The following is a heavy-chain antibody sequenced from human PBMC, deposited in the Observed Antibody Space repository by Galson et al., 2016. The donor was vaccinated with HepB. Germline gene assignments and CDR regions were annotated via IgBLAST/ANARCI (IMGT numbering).Heavy chain of an antibody. CDR2: IKDDGSEK. CDR1: GSSFSSHW. CDR3: TADFGYSNYD. J-gene: IGHJ1*01. D-gene: IGHD6-13*01. Sequence: SLRLSCAASGSSFSSHWMSWVRQGPGKGLEWVGNIKDDGSEKNYIDSVKGRFSISGDNARNSLYLQMNSLRVEDTAVYYCTADFGYSNYDWGQGTLVTVSS. V-gene: IGHV3-7*01.